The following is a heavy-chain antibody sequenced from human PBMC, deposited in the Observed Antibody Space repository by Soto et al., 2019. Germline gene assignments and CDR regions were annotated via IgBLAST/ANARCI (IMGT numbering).Heavy chain of an antibody. D-gene: IGHD2-15*01. CDR2: IYLSGIA. CDR1: GASITDSY. J-gene: IGHJ1*01. Sequence: QMQMQESGPRLVKPSATLSLTCTVSGASITDSYWSWIRQPPEKGLEWSGYIYLSGIANYNPSLTRRGTVSRDTSTNEFSLKLTSVTAADTAIYYCARGDSDLAVSEAAYWGQGTLVTVSS. V-gene: IGHV4-59*01. CDR3: ARGDSDLAVSEAAY.